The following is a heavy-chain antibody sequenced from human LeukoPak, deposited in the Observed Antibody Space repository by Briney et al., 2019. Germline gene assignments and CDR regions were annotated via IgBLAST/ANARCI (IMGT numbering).Heavy chain of an antibody. CDR2: IYYSGST. D-gene: IGHD2-2*02. CDR3: ARYCSSTSCYKGWFDP. J-gene: IGHJ5*02. V-gene: IGHV4-59*01. Sequence: KTSETLSLTCTVSGGSISSYYWSWIRQPPGKGLEWIGYIYYSGSTNYNPSLKSRVTISVDTSKNQFSLKLSSVTAADTAVYYCARYCSSTSCYKGWFDPWGQGTLVTVSS. CDR1: GGSISSYY.